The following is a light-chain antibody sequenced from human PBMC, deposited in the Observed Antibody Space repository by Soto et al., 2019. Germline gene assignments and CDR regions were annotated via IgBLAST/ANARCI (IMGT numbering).Light chain of an antibody. V-gene: IGKV1-27*01. CDR2: AAS. CDR3: QNYNSAPLT. CDR1: QGISNS. Sequence: DIQMTQSPSSLSASVGDTVTITCRASQGISNSLAWFQQKPGRDPQFLIYAASTLQPGVPPRFSGSGSGTDFTLTISSLQPEDVATYYCQNYNSAPLTFGPGTRVEIK. J-gene: IGKJ3*01.